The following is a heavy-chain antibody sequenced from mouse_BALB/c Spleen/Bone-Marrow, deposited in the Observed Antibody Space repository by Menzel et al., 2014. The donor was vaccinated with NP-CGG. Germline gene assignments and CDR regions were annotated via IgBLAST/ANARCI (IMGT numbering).Heavy chain of an antibody. Sequence: EVQVVESGGGLVQPGGSLRLSCETSGFTFTDYYMSWVRQPPGKALEWLGFIRNKAKGYTTDYSASVKGRFTISRDNSQCISYLQMNTLRAEDSATYXXXXXEXVGIYWYFDVWGAGTTVTVSS. V-gene: IGHV7-3*02. CDR3: XXXEXVGIYWYFDV. CDR1: GFTFTDYY. CDR2: IRNKAKGYTT. J-gene: IGHJ1*01.